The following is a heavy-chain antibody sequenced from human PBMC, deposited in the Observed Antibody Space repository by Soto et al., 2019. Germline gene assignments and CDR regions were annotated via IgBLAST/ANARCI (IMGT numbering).Heavy chain of an antibody. J-gene: IGHJ6*02. CDR3: ARQDSSGWFGYYYGMDV. CDR2: IYYSGTT. V-gene: IGHV4-39*01. D-gene: IGHD6-19*01. Sequence: KPSETLSLTCTVSGGSVSSSSYYWGWIRQPPGKGLEWIGSIYYSGTTYYNPSLQSRVTISVDTSKNQFSLKLSSMTAADTAVYYCARQDSSGWFGYYYGMDVWGQGTTVTVSS. CDR1: GGSVSSSSYY.